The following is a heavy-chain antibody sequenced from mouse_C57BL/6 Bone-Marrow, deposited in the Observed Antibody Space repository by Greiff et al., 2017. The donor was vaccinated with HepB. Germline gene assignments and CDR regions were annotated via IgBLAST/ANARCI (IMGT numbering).Heavy chain of an antibody. V-gene: IGHV14-4*01. Sequence: VQLQQSGAELVRPGASVKLSCTASGFNIKDDYMHWVKRRPEQGLEWIGWIDPENGDTEYASKFQGKATITADTSSNTAYLQLSSLTSEDTAVYYCTTSRYGNFFFDSWGQGTTLTVSS. CDR3: TTSRYGNFFFDS. CDR2: IDPENGDT. CDR1: GFNIKDDY. D-gene: IGHD2-1*01. J-gene: IGHJ2*01.